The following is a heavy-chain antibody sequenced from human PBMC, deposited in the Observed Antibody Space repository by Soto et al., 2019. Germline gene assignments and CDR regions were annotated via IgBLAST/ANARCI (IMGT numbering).Heavy chain of an antibody. Sequence: EVQLVESGGGLVKPGGSLRLSCAASGFTFSNAWMSWVRQAPGKGLEWVGRIKSKTDGGTTDYAAPVKGRFTISRDDSKNTLYLQMNSLKTEDTAVYYCTTVYYDILTGYYRNWGQGTLVTVSS. CDR3: TTVYYDILTGYYRN. CDR1: GFTFSNAW. J-gene: IGHJ4*02. V-gene: IGHV3-15*01. CDR2: IKSKTDGGTT. D-gene: IGHD3-9*01.